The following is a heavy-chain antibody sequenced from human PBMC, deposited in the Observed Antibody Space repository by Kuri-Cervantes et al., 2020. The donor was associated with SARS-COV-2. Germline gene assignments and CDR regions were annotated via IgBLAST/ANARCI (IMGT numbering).Heavy chain of an antibody. CDR2: IYYSGST. Sequence: SETLSLTCTVSGGSISSSSYYWGWIRQPPGKGLEWIGSIYYSGSTNYNPSLKSRVTISVDTSKNQFSLKLSSVTAADTAVYYCAGTEILLGNWFDPWGQGTLVTVSS. V-gene: IGHV4-39*07. CDR3: AGTEILLGNWFDP. J-gene: IGHJ5*02. D-gene: IGHD7-27*01. CDR1: GGSISSSSYY.